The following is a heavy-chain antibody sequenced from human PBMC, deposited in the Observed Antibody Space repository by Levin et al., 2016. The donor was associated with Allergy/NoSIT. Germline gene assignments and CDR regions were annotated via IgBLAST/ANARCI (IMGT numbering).Heavy chain of an antibody. D-gene: IGHD6-19*01. J-gene: IGHJ6*02. Sequence: WIRQPPGKGLEWVSSISGSGSITHYADSAKGRFTISRDNSKNTLYLQMNSLRVEDTAVYYCAKEPSSSSGWYNAVWGQGTTVTVSS. CDR3: AKEPSSSSGWYNAV. V-gene: IGHV3-23*01. CDR2: ISGSGSIT.